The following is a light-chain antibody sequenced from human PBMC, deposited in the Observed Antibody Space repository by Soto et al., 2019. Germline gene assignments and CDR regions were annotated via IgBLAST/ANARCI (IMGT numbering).Light chain of an antibody. J-gene: IGLJ1*01. Sequence: QSVLTQPASVSGSPGQSITISCTGTSSDVGAYDYVSWYQQYPGKAPKLMIYDVTDRPSGVSDRFFGSKSGNTASLTISGLQAEDLADYYCSSYTRGSTPSVLGTGTRVTVL. V-gene: IGLV2-14*03. CDR1: SSDVGAYDY. CDR2: DVT. CDR3: SSYTRGSTPSV.